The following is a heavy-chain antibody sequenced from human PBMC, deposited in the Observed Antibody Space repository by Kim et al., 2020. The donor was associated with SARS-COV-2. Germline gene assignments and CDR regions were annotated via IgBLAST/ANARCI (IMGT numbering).Heavy chain of an antibody. CDR1: GFAFSSYA. V-gene: IGHV3-23*01. D-gene: IGHD4-17*01. Sequence: GGSLRLSCAASGFAFSSYAMSWVRQAPGKGLEWVSSFSGTGDITYYADSVKGRFTISTDNSKNTVFLQMNSLRAEDTAVYYCAKVRSAVTTAASNYWGQGTLVTVSS. CDR2: FSGTGDIT. CDR3: AKVRSAVTTAASNY. J-gene: IGHJ4*02.